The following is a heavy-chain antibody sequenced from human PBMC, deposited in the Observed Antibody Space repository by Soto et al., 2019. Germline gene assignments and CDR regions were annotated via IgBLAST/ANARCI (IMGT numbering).Heavy chain of an antibody. CDR3: AKDFRSSGWYIDAFDI. CDR2: ISGSGGST. V-gene: IGHV3-23*01. J-gene: IGHJ3*02. D-gene: IGHD6-19*01. CDR1: GFTFSSYA. Sequence: GGSLRLSCAASGFTFSSYAMSWVRQAPGKGLEWVSAISGSGGSTYYADSVKGRFTISRDNSKNTLYLQMNSLRAEDTAVYYCAKDFRSSGWYIDAFDIWGQGTMVTVSS.